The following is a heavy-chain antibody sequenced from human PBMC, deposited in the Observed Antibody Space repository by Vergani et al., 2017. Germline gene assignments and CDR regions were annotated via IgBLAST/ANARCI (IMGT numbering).Heavy chain of an antibody. Sequence: QVQLVQSGAEVKKPGASVKVSCKASGYTFTSYGISWVRQAPGQGLEWMGWISAYNVNTNDAQKLQGRVTMTTDTSTSTAYLELRSLRSDDTAVYYCARAIMVRGVIISASGYGCYMDVWGKGTTVTVSS. D-gene: IGHD3-10*01. CDR2: ISAYNVNT. CDR1: GYTFTSYG. J-gene: IGHJ6*03. V-gene: IGHV1-18*01. CDR3: ARAIMVRGVIISASGYGCYMDV.